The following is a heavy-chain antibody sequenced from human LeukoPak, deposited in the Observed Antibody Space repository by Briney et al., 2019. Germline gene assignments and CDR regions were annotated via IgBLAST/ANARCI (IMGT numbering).Heavy chain of an antibody. CDR3: ATNGYYCMDV. J-gene: IGHJ6*03. D-gene: IGHD2-8*01. CDR1: GGSISSSSHY. Sequence: SETLSLTCTVSGGSISSSSHYWGWTRQPPGKGLEWIGEIYHSGGTNYNPSLKSRITISVDKSQNQFSLKVNSLTAADTAVYYCATNGYYCMDVWGKGTTVTVSS. CDR2: IYHSGGT. V-gene: IGHV4-39*07.